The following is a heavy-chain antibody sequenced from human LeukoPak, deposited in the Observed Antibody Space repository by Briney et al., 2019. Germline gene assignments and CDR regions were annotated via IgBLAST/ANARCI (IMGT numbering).Heavy chain of an antibody. CDR3: AKTTETTLSYDAFDI. CDR1: GFTFGSYA. J-gene: IGHJ3*02. Sequence: GGSLRLSCAASGFTFGSYAMSWVRQAPGKGLDWVSTLGSRSADTCYADSVKGRFTISRDSSKHTLYLLMNSLRADDTATYYCAKTTETTLSYDAFDIWGQGTMVTVSS. CDR2: LGSRSADT. V-gene: IGHV3-23*01. D-gene: IGHD1-7*01.